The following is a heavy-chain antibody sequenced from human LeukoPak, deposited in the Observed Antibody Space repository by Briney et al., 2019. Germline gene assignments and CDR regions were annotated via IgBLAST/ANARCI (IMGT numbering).Heavy chain of an antibody. CDR2: INPNSGGT. D-gene: IGHD3-3*01. V-gene: IGHV1-2*02. CDR1: GYTFSGYY. J-gene: IGHJ4*02. Sequence: ASVKVSCKASGYTFSGYYMHWVRQAPGQGLEWMGWINPNSGGTNYAQKFQGRVTMTRDTSISTAYMELSRLRSDDTAVYYCARGLKHDFWSGYYFDYWGQGTLVTVSS. CDR3: ARGLKHDFWSGYYFDY.